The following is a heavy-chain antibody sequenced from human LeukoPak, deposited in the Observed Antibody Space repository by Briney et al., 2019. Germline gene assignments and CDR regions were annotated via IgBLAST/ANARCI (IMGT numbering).Heavy chain of an antibody. J-gene: IGHJ4*02. CDR3: AKYGNSGWVIDN. CDR2: IYYTGAT. D-gene: IGHD6-19*01. V-gene: IGHV4-59*08. CDR1: GGSIGSDY. Sequence: SETLSLTCTVAGGSIGSDYWTWIRQPPGKGLEYIGYIYYTGATNYNPSLKSRVTISVDTSKNQFSLKLSSVTAADTAVYFCAKYGNSGWVIDNWGQGTLVTVSS.